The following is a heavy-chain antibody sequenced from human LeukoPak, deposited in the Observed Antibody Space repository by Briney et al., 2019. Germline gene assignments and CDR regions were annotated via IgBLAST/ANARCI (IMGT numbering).Heavy chain of an antibody. CDR2: IRYEGSDK. J-gene: IGHJ4*02. CDR1: GFTFSSYG. D-gene: IGHD6-13*01. V-gene: IGHV3-30*02. CDR3: AKDRDWASAAGTDFDY. Sequence: PGGSLRLSCAASGFTFSSYGMHWVRQAPGKGLEWVAFIRYEGSDKYYADSVKGRSTISRDNSKNTLYLEMNSLRADDTAVYYCAKDRDWASAAGTDFDYWGQGTLVTVSS.